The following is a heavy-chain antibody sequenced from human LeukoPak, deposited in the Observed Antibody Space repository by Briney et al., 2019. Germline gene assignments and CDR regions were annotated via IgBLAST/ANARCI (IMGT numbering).Heavy chain of an antibody. D-gene: IGHD3-3*01. J-gene: IGHJ4*02. CDR1: GGTFSSYA. Sequence: SVKVSCKASGGTFSSYAISWVRQAPGQGLEWMGGIIPIFGTANYAQKFQGRVTITTDESTSTAYMELSSLRSEDTAVYYCASGFLEWLPPPYYFDYWGQGTLVTVSS. CDR3: ASGFLEWLPPPYYFDY. CDR2: IIPIFGTA. V-gene: IGHV1-69*05.